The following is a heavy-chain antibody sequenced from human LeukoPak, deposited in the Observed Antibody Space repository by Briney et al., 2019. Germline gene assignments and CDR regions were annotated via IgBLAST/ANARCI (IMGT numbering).Heavy chain of an antibody. V-gene: IGHV4-39*01. J-gene: IGHJ4*02. CDR2: IYYSGST. CDR3: VCVVAGPRGDYFDY. D-gene: IGHD6-19*01. CDR1: GGSISSSSYY. Sequence: PSETLSLTCTVSGGSISSSSYYWGWIRQPPGKGLEWIGSIYYSGSTYYNPSLKSRVTISVDTSKNQFSLKLSSVTAADTAVYYRVCVVAGPRGDYFDYWGQGTLVTVSS.